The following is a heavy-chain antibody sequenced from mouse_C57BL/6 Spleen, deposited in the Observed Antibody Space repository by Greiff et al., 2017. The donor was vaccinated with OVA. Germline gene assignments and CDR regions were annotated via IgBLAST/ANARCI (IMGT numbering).Heavy chain of an antibody. CDR2: IDPETGGT. V-gene: IGHV1-15*01. D-gene: IGHD3-2*02. CDR3: TREGQLRLKAMDY. J-gene: IGHJ4*01. Sequence: LVESGAELVRPGASVTLSCKASGYTFTDYEMHWVKQTPVHGLEWIGAIDPETGGTAYNQKFKGKAILTADKSSSTAYMELRSLTSEDSAVYYCTREGQLRLKAMDYWGQGTSVTVSS. CDR1: GYTFTDYE.